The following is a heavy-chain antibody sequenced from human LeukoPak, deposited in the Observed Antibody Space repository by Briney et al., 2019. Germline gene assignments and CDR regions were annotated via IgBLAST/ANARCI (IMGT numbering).Heavy chain of an antibody. CDR2: INANGDST. V-gene: IGHV3-23*01. D-gene: IGHD4-17*01. Sequence: GGSLRLSCVASGFTFRSNAMSWVRQAPGQGPEWVSSINANGDSTWYADSVKGRFTIYRDNFKNTLSLQMNSLRAEDTALYHCATNYGDYVNWFDPWGQGTLLIVSS. CDR3: ATNYGDYVNWFDP. CDR1: GFTFRSNA. J-gene: IGHJ5*02.